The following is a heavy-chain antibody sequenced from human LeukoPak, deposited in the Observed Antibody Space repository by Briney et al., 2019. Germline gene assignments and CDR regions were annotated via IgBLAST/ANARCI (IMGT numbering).Heavy chain of an antibody. V-gene: IGHV3-23*01. J-gene: IGHJ4*02. CDR3: AKRGVVIRVILVGFHKEAYYFDS. D-gene: IGHD3-22*01. CDR1: GITLSNYG. Sequence: GGSLRLSCAVSGITLSNYGMTWVRQAPGEGLEWVAGISDSGGRTNYADSVKGRFTISKDNPKNTLYLQMNSLRAEDTAVYFCAKRGVVIRVILVGFHKEAYYFDSWGQGALVTVSS. CDR2: ISDSGGRT.